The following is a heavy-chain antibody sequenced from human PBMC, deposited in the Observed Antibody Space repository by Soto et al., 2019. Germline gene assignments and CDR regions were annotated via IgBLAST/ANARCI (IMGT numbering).Heavy chain of an antibody. V-gene: IGHV2-5*01. CDR3: ARRIRTSGGRFDP. CDR2: MYGNDDK. CDR1: GFAVTTSGVG. Sequence: QITLKESGPALVKPTQTLTLTCSFSGFAVTTSGVGVGWIRQPPGKALEWLAFMYGNDDKYYSPSLKSRLSITTDTSKNQVVLIMTNLDPVDTATYYCARRIRTSGGRFDPWGQGPLVIVTS. D-gene: IGHD3-10*01. J-gene: IGHJ5*02.